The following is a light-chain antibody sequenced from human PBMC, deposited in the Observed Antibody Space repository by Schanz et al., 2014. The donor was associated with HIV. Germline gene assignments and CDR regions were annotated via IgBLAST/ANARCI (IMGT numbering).Light chain of an antibody. V-gene: IGLV1-40*01. CDR1: SSNIGAGYD. CDR2: GNN. Sequence: QSVLTQPPSVSGAPGQRVTMSCTGSSSNIGAGYDVHWYQQVPGTAPKLLMFGNNNRPSGVPDRYSGSKSDTSASLAITGLQAEDEADYYCQSYDSSLRAVVFGGGTKLTVL. J-gene: IGLJ2*01. CDR3: QSYDSSLRAVV.